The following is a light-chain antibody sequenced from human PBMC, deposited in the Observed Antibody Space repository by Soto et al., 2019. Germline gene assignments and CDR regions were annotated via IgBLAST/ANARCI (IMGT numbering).Light chain of an antibody. CDR3: QQYGGSPFT. Sequence: EIVLTPSPGTPSLSPGGRATLSRRASQSVSVNSLAWYQQKGGQAPRLLIYAASTRATGVPDRFSGTGSGTDFALTISRLETDDSAVYYCQQYGGSPFTFGPGNKVHIK. J-gene: IGKJ3*01. CDR1: QSVSVNS. V-gene: IGKV3-20*01. CDR2: AAS.